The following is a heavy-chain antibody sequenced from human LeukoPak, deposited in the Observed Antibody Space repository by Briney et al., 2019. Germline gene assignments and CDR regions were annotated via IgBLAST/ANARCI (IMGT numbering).Heavy chain of an antibody. J-gene: IGHJ3*02. CDR3: ATSQTSSGRYGNAFDI. Sequence: GGSLRLSCVASGFTFSSYWMSWVRQAPGKGLEWVANIKADGSEEYSVDSVKGRFTISRDNAKNSLYLQMNNLRVEDTAVYFCATSQTSSGRYGNAFDIWGQGTMVTVSS. V-gene: IGHV3-7*01. D-gene: IGHD6-19*01. CDR1: GFTFSSYW. CDR2: IKADGSEE.